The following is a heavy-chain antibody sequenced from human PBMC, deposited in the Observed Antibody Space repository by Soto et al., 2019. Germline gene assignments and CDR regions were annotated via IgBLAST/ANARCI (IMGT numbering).Heavy chain of an antibody. V-gene: IGHV1-2*04. Sequence: ASVKVSCKASGYTFTGYYMHWVRQAPGQGLEWMGWINPNSGGTNYAQKLQGWVTMTRDTSISTAYMELSRLRSDDTAVYYCARSTVGYSGYDSPDYYYMDVWGKGTTVTVSS. CDR2: INPNSGGT. CDR1: GYTFTGYY. CDR3: ARSTVGYSGYDSPDYYYMDV. J-gene: IGHJ6*03. D-gene: IGHD5-12*01.